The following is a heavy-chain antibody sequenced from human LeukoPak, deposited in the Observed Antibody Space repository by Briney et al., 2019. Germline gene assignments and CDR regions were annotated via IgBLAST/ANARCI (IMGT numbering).Heavy chain of an antibody. Sequence: GGSLRLSCAASGFTFSNYAMSWVRQDPGKGLEWVSGISGSGDSTYYGDSVKGRFTISRDNSKKTLYLQMNSPRAEDTAIYYCAKVYDRSGYYGYVDYWGQGTLVTVSS. J-gene: IGHJ4*02. CDR1: GFTFSNYA. CDR3: AKVYDRSGYYGYVDY. V-gene: IGHV3-23*01. D-gene: IGHD3-22*01. CDR2: ISGSGDST.